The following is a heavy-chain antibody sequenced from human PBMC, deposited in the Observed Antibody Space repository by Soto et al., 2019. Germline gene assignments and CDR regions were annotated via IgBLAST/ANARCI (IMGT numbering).Heavy chain of an antibody. CDR3: ARENWGIAAAGTYYYYMDV. D-gene: IGHD6-13*01. V-gene: IGHV1-8*01. J-gene: IGHJ6*03. CDR2: MNPNSGNT. CDR1: GYTFTSYD. Sequence: ASVKVSCKASGYTFTSYDINWVRQATGQGLEWMGWMNPNSGNTGYAQRFPGRVTMTRNTSISTAYMELSSLRSEDTAVYYCARENWGIAAAGTYYYYMDVWGKGTTVTVSS.